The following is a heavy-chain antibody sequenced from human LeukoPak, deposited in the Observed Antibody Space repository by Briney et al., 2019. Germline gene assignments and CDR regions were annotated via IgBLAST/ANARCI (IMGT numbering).Heavy chain of an antibody. J-gene: IGHJ4*02. D-gene: IGHD3-9*01. CDR2: INTDGTTT. CDR3: ALGLVTDY. V-gene: IGHV3-74*01. Sequence: PGGSLRLSCAASGFTFSNYWMYWVRQVPGKGLVWVSRINTDGTTTNYADSVKGRFTISRDNSKNTLYLQMNSLRVEDTAVYYCALGLVTDYWGQGTLVTVSS. CDR1: GFTFSNYW.